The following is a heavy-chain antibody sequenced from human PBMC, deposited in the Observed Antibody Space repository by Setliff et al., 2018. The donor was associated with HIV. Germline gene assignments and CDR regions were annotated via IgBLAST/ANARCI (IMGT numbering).Heavy chain of an antibody. CDR2: INYRGNT. V-gene: IGHV4-59*04. CDR1: YGSINNHY. Sequence: SETLSLTCSLFYGSINNHYWTWIRQPPGKGLEWIGYINYRGNTYYNPSVKSRVTISMDTSKNQFSLRLDSVTAADTAMYYCAGGGNYYPYESFDYWGRGTLVTVSS. CDR3: AGGGNYYPYESFDY. J-gene: IGHJ4*02. D-gene: IGHD1-26*01.